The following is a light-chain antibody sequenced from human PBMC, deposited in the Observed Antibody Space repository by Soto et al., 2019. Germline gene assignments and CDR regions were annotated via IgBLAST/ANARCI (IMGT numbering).Light chain of an antibody. CDR1: EVGSYNL. CDR3: CSYAPSRTWV. CDR2: EVT. J-gene: IGLJ3*02. V-gene: IGLV2-23*02. Sequence: QSALTQPASVSGSPGQSITISCTGTEVGSYNLVPWYQQQPGKAPKLTLYEVTKRPSGVSDRFSGSKSGKTASLTISGLQAEDEADYYCCSYAPSRTWVFGGGTKVTVL.